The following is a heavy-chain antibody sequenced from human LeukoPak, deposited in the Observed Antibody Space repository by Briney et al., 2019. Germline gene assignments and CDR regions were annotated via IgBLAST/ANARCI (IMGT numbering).Heavy chain of an antibody. J-gene: IGHJ6*03. CDR3: ARSTRKSSRVWFGELLGTKKYYYYMDV. CDR1: GGTFSSYA. Sequence: GASVKVSCKASGGTFSSYAINWVRQAPGQGLEWMGGIIAIFDTANYAQKFQDRLTITADESTSTAYMELSSLRSEDTAVYHCARSTRKSSRVWFGELLGTKKYYYYMDVWGKGTTVTISS. CDR2: IIAIFDTA. D-gene: IGHD3-10*01. V-gene: IGHV1-69*13.